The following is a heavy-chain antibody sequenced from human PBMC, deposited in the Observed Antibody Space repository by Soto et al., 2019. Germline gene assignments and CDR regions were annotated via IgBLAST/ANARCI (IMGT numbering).Heavy chain of an antibody. J-gene: IGHJ4*01. D-gene: IGHD3-10*01. CDR3: SKDSHRANITPTHDK. CDR2: FRESGGTT. Sequence: GGSLRLSCAASGFGFTFSTSVMSWVRQAPGKGQEWVSTFRESGGTTHYANSVKVRLTISRDTSKNMVYLQINSLRDDNTAKYYCSKDSHRANITPTHDKWCHGTLVTVSS. V-gene: IGHV3-23*01. CDR1: GFGFTFSTSV.